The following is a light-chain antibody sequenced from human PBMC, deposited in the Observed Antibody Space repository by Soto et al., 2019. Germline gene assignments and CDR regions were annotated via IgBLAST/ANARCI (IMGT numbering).Light chain of an antibody. CDR3: QQYNNWPKT. J-gene: IGKJ1*01. CDR1: QSVSSN. V-gene: IGKV3-15*01. CDR2: GAS. Sequence: EIVMTQSPATLSVSPGERATLSCRASQSVSSNLAWYQQKPGQAPRLLIYGASTRATGIPARFSGSGSGTEFTLTISSLQSEDCAVYSCQQYNNWPKTFGQGTKV.